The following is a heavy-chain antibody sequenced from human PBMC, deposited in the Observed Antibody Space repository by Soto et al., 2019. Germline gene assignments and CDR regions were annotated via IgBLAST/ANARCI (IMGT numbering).Heavy chain of an antibody. CDR2: INAGNGNT. CDR3: AREGRAYHFTRAYFDY. V-gene: IGHV1-3*01. D-gene: IGHD3-3*01. CDR1: GYTFTSYA. J-gene: IGHJ4*02. Sequence: QVQLVQSGAEVKKPGASVKVSCKASGYTFTSYAMHWVRQAPGQRLEWMGWINAGNGNTKYSQKFQGRVTITRDTSASTAYMELSSLRSEDTAVYYCAREGRAYHFTRAYFDYWGQGTLVTVS.